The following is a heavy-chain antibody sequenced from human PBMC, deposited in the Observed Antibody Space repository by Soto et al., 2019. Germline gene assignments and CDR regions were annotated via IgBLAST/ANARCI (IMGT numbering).Heavy chain of an antibody. CDR1: GFTFSSYG. V-gene: IGHV3-7*03. D-gene: IGHD6-19*01. Sequence: GGSLRLSCAASGFTFSSYGMHWVRQAPGKGLEWVANIKQDGSEKYYVDSVKGRFTISRDNAKNSLYLQMNSLRAEDTAVYYCARAAGRTLYYYYGMDVWGQGTTVTVSS. CDR2: IKQDGSEK. J-gene: IGHJ6*02. CDR3: ARAAGRTLYYYYGMDV.